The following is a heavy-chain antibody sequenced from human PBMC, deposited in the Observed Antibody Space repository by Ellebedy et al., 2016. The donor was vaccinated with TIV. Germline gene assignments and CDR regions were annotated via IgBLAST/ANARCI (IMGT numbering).Heavy chain of an antibody. CDR1: GGSFSGYY. V-gene: IGHV4-34*01. CDR2: INHSGST. J-gene: IGHJ5*02. Sequence: SETLSLXXAVYGGSFSGYYWSWIRQPPGKGLEWIGEINHSGSTNYNPSLKSRVTISVDTSKNQFSLKLSSVTAADTAVYYCARHIVVVPGAMENWFDPWGRGTLVTVSS. D-gene: IGHD2-2*01. CDR3: ARHIVVVPGAMENWFDP.